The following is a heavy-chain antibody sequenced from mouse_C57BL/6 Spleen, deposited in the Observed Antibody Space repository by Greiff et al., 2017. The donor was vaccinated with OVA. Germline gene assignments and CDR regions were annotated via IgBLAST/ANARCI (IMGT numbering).Heavy chain of an antibody. D-gene: IGHD1-1*01. CDR2: INPSNGGT. V-gene: IGHV1-53*01. Sequence: QVHVKQPGTELVKPGASVKLSCKASGYTFTSYWMHWVKQRPGQGLEWIGNINPSNGGTNYNEKFKSKATLTVDKSSSTAYMQLSSLTSEDSAVYYCARSGYYGSSYFDVWGTGTTVTVSS. CDR3: ARSGYYGSSYFDV. CDR1: GYTFTSYW. J-gene: IGHJ1*03.